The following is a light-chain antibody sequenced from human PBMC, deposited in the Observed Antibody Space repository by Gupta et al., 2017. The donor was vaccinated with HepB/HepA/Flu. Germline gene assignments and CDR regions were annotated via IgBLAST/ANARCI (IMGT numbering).Light chain of an antibody. CDR3: QQRSKWPLT. V-gene: IGKV3-11*01. CDR2: DPS. Sequence: EIVLTQSPATLSLSPGEGATLSCRASQGVNKYLAWYQQKPGQVPRLLIYDPSNRATGIPARFSGSGSGTDFTLTISSLEPEDFAVYYCQQRSKWPLTFGGGTKVEIK. J-gene: IGKJ4*01. CDR1: QGVNKY.